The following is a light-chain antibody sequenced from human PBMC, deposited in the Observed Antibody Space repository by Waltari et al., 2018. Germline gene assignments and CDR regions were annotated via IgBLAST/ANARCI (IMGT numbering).Light chain of an antibody. V-gene: IGKV3-15*01. CDR2: DAS. J-gene: IGKJ4*01. Sequence: DIVMTQSPSTLSVSPGDRVTLSCRASQSVNNKLTWYQQKPGQAPRLLIYDASTRATGIPTSFSGSGSGTEFSITISSLQSVDSAVYYCQQYSGRPLTFGGGTKVEIK. CDR1: QSVNNK. CDR3: QQYSGRPLT.